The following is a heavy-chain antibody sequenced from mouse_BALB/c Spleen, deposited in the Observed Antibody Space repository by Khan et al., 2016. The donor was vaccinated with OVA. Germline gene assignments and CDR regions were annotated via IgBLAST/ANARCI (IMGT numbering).Heavy chain of an antibody. V-gene: IGHV1S132*01. CDR1: GYIFTSYW. J-gene: IGHJ2*01. CDR2: IYPGTNNT. CDR3: AREEVLYYFDY. Sequence: QVQLKQSGAELVRPGASVKLSCKTSGYIFTSYWIHWVKQRSGQGLQWIARIYPGTNNTYYNENLKDKATLTADTSSSTAYMMLSSLESEDSAVYCCAREEVLYYFDYWGQGTTLTVSS.